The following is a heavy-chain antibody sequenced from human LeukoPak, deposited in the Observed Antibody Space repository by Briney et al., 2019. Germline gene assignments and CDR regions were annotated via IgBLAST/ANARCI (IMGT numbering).Heavy chain of an antibody. CDR1: TDSITSNW. Sequence: KASETLSLTCAVSTDSITSNWWSWVRQPPGKGLEWIGEVHKSGSTNYYPSLQSRVTISIDKSKNQIALKLSSVTAADTAVYFCARSPGGGFVLVVGATRLFDYWGQGTLVTVSS. V-gene: IGHV4-4*02. J-gene: IGHJ4*02. CDR2: VHKSGST. CDR3: ARSPGGGFVLVVGATRLFDY. D-gene: IGHD2-15*01.